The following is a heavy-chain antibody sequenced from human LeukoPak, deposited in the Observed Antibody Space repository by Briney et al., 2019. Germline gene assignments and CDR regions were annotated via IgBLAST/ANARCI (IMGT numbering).Heavy chain of an antibody. Sequence: SETLSLTCTVSGGSFSIYYWSWIRQPAGKGLEYIGRIYTSGSTNYPPSLKSRVTMSVDTSNNQFSLKLSSVTAADTAVYYCARGPTTVTRAFDYWGQGTLVTVSS. V-gene: IGHV4-4*07. CDR3: ARGPTTVTRAFDY. D-gene: IGHD4-17*01. CDR1: GGSFSIYY. CDR2: IYTSGST. J-gene: IGHJ4*02.